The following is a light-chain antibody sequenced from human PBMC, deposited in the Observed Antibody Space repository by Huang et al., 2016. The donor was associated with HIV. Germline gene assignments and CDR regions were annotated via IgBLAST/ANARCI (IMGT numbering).Light chain of an antibody. V-gene: IGKV3-20*01. J-gene: IGKJ2*01. Sequence: VLTQSPGTLSLSPGERATLSCRSSQIIGNTYLAWYQQKPGQAPRLLIYAASTRATDIPDRFSGRGSGTDFALTSSRLEPEDFAIYYCQQLRTFGQGTKLEIK. CDR1: QIIGNTY. CDR2: AAS. CDR3: QQLRT.